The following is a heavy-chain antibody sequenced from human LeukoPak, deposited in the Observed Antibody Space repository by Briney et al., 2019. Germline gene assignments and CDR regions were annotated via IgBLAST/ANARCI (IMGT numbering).Heavy chain of an antibody. V-gene: IGHV4-4*02. Sequence: SETLSLTCAVSGGSISSNWWGWVRQPPGEGLEWIGEAYHTGSFHYNPSLKSRVTISVDTSKNQFSLKLSSVTAADTAVYYCARGSYYDSSGYAPAVDYWGQGTLVTVSS. D-gene: IGHD3-22*01. CDR1: GGSISSNW. CDR3: ARGSYYDSSGYAPAVDY. J-gene: IGHJ4*02. CDR2: AYHTGSF.